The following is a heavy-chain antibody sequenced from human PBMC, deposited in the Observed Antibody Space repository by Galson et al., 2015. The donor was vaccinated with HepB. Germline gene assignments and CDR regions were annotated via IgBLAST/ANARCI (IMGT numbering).Heavy chain of an antibody. V-gene: IGHV1-58*02. Sequence: SCKASGFTFTNSAMQWVRQARGQRLEWIGRIVVGSGDASYAQKFQERVTITRDMSTSTVYMELSSLRSDDTAVYYCAARRRVYSGNVPSDYFYIMDVWGQGTTVTVSS. CDR1: GFTFTNSA. J-gene: IGHJ6*02. CDR3: AARRRVYSGNVPSDYFYIMDV. CDR2: IVVGSGDA. D-gene: IGHD5-12*01.